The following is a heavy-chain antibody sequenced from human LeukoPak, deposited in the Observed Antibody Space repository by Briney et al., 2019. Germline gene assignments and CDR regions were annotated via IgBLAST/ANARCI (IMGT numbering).Heavy chain of an antibody. J-gene: IGHJ2*01. CDR2: ISSSSTYI. V-gene: IGHV3-21*01. Sequence: ETLSLTCAISGGSISSSNWWTWVRQAPGKGLEWVSSISSSSTYIYYADSVKGRFTISRDNAKNSLYLQMNSLRAEDTAVYYCARGPFSYWYFDLWGRGTLVTVSS. CDR3: ARGPFSYWYFDL. CDR1: GGSISSSN.